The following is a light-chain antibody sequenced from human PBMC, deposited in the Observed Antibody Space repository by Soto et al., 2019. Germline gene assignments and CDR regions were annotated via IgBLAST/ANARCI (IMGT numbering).Light chain of an antibody. CDR1: SSNIGNNY. CDR3: GTWDSSLSYV. V-gene: IGLV1-51*01. J-gene: IGLJ1*01. CDR2: DNN. Sequence: QSVLTQPPSVSAAPGQKVTISCSGSSSNIGNNYVSWYQQLPGTAPKLLIYDNNKRPSGIPDRFSGYKSGTSATLGITGLQTGDEADYYCGTWDSSLSYVFGTGTKV.